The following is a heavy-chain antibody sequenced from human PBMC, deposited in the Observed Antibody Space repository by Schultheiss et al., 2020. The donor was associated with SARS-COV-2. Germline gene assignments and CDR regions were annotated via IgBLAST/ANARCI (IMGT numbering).Heavy chain of an antibody. Sequence: SVKVSCKASGGTFSSYAISWVRQAPGQGLEWMGRIIPILGIANYAQKFQGRVTMTRDTSISTAYMELSRLRSDDTAVYYCARGYSSSFRYFDYWGQGTLVTVSS. CDR3: ARGYSSSFRYFDY. CDR1: GGTFSSYA. CDR2: IIPILGIA. V-gene: IGHV1-69*04. D-gene: IGHD6-6*01. J-gene: IGHJ4*02.